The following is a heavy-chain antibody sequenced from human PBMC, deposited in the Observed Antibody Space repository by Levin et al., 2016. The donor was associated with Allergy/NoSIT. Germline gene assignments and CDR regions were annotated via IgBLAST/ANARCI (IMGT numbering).Heavy chain of an antibody. V-gene: IGHV3-9*01. CDR2: ITWNSGTI. CDR3: AKDIGAGVFYYFDS. D-gene: IGHD6-13*01. CDR1: GFTFDDYA. J-gene: IGHJ4*02. Sequence: GGSLRLSCAASGFTFDDYAMHWVRQPPGKGLEWVSSITWNSGTIDYADSVKGRFTVSRDNARNSLYLQMNSLRPEDTALYYCAKDIGAGVFYYFDSWGQGTPVTVSS.